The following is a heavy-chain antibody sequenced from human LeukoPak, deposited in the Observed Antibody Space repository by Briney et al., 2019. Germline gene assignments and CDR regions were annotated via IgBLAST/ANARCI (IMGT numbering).Heavy chain of an antibody. CDR2: IGGNGGST. D-gene: IGHD3-22*01. J-gene: IGHJ3*02. Sequence: GGSLRLSCAASGFTFSSYGMSWVRQAPGKGLEWVSAIGGNGGSTYYADSVKGRFTISRDNSKNTLYLQMNSLRAEDTAVYYCAKDPLTDYYDSSGYPDAFDIWGQGTMVTVSS. CDR1: GFTFSSYG. V-gene: IGHV3-23*01. CDR3: AKDPLTDYYDSSGYPDAFDI.